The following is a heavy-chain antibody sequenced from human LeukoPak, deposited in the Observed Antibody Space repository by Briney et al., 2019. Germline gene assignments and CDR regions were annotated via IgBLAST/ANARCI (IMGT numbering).Heavy chain of an antibody. D-gene: IGHD2-2*01. J-gene: IGHJ6*02. CDR1: GFSFSSYA. Sequence: PGGSLRLSCAASGFSFSSYAMHWVRQAPGKGLEWVAVISYDGNNKYYADSVKGRFTISRDNSKNTLYLQMNSLRAEDTAVYYCARETYCSSTSCYYGMDVWGQGTTVTVSS. V-gene: IGHV3-30-3*01. CDR2: ISYDGNNK. CDR3: ARETYCSSTSCYYGMDV.